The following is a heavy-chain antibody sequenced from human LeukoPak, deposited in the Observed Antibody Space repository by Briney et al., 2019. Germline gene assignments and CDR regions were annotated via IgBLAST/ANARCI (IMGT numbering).Heavy chain of an antibody. CDR1: GFTFDDYG. V-gene: IGHV3-20*04. CDR2: INWNGGST. CDR3: AKDRTFYCTNGVCYYFDY. Sequence: TGGSLRLSCAASGFTFDDYGMSWVRQAPGKGLEWVSGINWNGGSTGYADSVKGRFTISRDNAKNSLYLQMNSLRAEDTAVYYCAKDRTFYCTNGVCYYFDYWGQGTLVTVSS. D-gene: IGHD2-8*01. J-gene: IGHJ4*02.